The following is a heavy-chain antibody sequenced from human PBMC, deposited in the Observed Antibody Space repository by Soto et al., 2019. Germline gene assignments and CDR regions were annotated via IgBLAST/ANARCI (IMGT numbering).Heavy chain of an antibody. D-gene: IGHD2-2*03. V-gene: IGHV1-3*01. CDR2: INAGNGNT. CDR3: ASMDIVVVPAAAHVAFDI. CDR1: GYTFTSYA. J-gene: IGHJ3*02. Sequence: QVQLVQSGAEVKKPGASVKVSCKASGYTFTSYAMHWVRQAPGQRLEWMGWINAGNGNTKYSQKFQGRVTITRETSATTAYMELSSLRSEDTAVYYCASMDIVVVPAAAHVAFDIWGQGTMVTVSS.